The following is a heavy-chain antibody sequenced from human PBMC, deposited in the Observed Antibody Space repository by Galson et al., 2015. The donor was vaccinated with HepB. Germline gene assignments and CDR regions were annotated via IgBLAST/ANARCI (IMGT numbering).Heavy chain of an antibody. CDR2: IKSKTDGGTT. J-gene: IGHJ4*02. V-gene: IGHV3-15*07. Sequence: SLRLSCAASGFTFSNAWMNWVRQAPGKGLEWVGRIKSKTDGGTTDYAAPVKGRFTISRDDSKNTLYLQMNSLKTEDTAVYYCTTDPITIFGVVIREFDYWGQGTLVTVSS. D-gene: IGHD3-3*01. CDR3: TTDPITIFGVVIREFDY. CDR1: GFTFSNAW.